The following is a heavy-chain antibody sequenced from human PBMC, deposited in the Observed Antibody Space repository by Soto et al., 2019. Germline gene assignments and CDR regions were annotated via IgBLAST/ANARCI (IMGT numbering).Heavy chain of an antibody. J-gene: IGHJ5*02. CDR2: INAGNGNT. CDR1: GYTFTSYA. CDR3: ARGSGRTGTNSNSSDP. V-gene: IGHV1-3*01. Sequence: ASVKVSCKASGYTFTSYAMHWVRQAPGQRLEWMGWINAGNGNTKYSQKFQGRVTITRDTSASTAYMELSSLRSEDTAVYYCARGSGRTGTNSNSSDPWGQGTLVTVSS. D-gene: IGHD1-7*01.